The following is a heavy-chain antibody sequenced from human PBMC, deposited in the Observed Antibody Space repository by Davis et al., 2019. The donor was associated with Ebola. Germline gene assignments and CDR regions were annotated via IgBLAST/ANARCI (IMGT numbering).Heavy chain of an antibody. CDR2: INPSGGST. D-gene: IGHD3-22*01. Sequence: AASVTVSCKASGYTFTSYYMHWVRQVPGQGLEWMGIINPSGGSTSYAQKFQGRVTMTRDTSTSTVYMELSSLRSEDTAVYYCASGLRARGGGLLDYYYYYGMDVWGQGTTVTVSS. V-gene: IGHV1-46*01. CDR3: ASGLRARGGGLLDYYYYYGMDV. CDR1: GYTFTSYY. J-gene: IGHJ6*02.